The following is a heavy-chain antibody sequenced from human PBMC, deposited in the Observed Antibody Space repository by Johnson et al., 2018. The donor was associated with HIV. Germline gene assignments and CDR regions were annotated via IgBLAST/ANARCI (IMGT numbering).Heavy chain of an antibody. D-gene: IGHD6-19*01. V-gene: IGHV3-15*01. CDR2: IKSKNDGGTT. CDR1: GSTFRNAW. Sequence: EVQLVESGGGLVKPGGSLRLSCAASGSTFRNAWMSWVRQAPGKGLEWVGRIKSKNDGGTTDYAAPVKGRFTISRDDSNNTLYLQMTSLQTEDTAVYYCNTHKEYQQFWGSSGWYESGAFDIWGQGTMVTVSS. J-gene: IGHJ3*02. CDR3: NTHKEYQQFWGSSGWYESGAFDI.